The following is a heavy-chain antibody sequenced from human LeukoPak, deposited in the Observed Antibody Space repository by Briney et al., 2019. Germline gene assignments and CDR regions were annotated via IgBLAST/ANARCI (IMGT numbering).Heavy chain of an antibody. Sequence: ASVQVSCQASGYTFTGYYMHWVRQAPGQGLEWMGWINPNSGGTNYAQKFQGRVTMTSDTSISTAYMKLSRLRFDDTAVYYCARPRDYGDYDAFDIWGQGTMVTVSS. CDR3: ARPRDYGDYDAFDI. J-gene: IGHJ3*02. V-gene: IGHV1-2*02. CDR2: INPNSGGT. D-gene: IGHD4-17*01. CDR1: GYTFTGYY.